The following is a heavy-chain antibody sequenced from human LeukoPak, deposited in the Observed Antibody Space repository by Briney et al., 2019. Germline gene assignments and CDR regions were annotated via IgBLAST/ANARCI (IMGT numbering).Heavy chain of an antibody. CDR2: IWYDGSNK. J-gene: IGHJ5*02. V-gene: IGHV3-33*01. Sequence: GGSLRLSCAASGFTFSSYGMHWVRQAPGKGLEWVAVIWYDGSNKYYADSVKGRFTISRDNSKNTLYLQMNSLRAEDTAVYYCARDPRGYCSGGSCYSAWFDPWGQGTLVTVSS. CDR3: ARDPRGYCSGGSCYSAWFDP. CDR1: GFTFSSYG. D-gene: IGHD2-15*01.